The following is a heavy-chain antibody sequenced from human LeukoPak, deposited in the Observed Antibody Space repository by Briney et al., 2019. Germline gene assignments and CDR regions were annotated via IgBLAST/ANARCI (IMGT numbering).Heavy chain of an antibody. CDR2: IYYSGST. Sequence: SETLSLTCTVSGSSISSSSYYWGWIRQPLGKGLEWIGSIYYSGSTYYNPSLKSRVTISVDTSKNQFSLKLSSVTAADTAVYYCARGGYCSGGSCEDAFDIWGQGTMVTVSS. CDR3: ARGGYCSGGSCEDAFDI. J-gene: IGHJ3*02. D-gene: IGHD2-15*01. CDR1: GSSISSSSYY. V-gene: IGHV4-39*07.